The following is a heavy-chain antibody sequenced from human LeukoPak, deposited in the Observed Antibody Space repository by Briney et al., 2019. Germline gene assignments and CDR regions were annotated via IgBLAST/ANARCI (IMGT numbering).Heavy chain of an antibody. CDR1: GGSISSYY. D-gene: IGHD6-13*01. J-gene: IGHJ4*02. V-gene: IGHV4-59*01. CDR3: ARGRVGSSWVNFDY. CDR2: IYYSGST. Sequence: SETLSLTCTVAGGSISSYYWSWIRQPPGKGLEWIGYIYYSGSTNYNPSLKSRVTISVDTSKNQFSLKLSSVTAADTAVYYCARGRVGSSWVNFDYWGQGTLVTVSS.